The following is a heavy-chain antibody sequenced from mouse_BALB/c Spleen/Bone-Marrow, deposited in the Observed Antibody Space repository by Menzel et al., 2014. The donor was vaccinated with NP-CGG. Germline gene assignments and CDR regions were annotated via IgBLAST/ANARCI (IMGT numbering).Heavy chain of an antibody. CDR1: GFNIKDTY. CDR3: VSYYYGNYFDS. J-gene: IGHJ2*01. D-gene: IGHD1-1*01. CDR2: IDPANGNT. Sequence: VQLKESGAELVKPGASVKLSCTASGFNIKDTYMHWVKQRPEQGLEWIGRIDPANGNTKYDPKFQGKATITADTSSNTAYLQLGSLTSEDTAVYYCVSYYYGNYFDSWGQGTTLTVSS. V-gene: IGHV14-3*02.